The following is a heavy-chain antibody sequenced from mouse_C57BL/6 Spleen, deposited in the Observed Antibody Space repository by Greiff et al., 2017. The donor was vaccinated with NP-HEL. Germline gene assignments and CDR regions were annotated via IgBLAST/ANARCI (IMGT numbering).Heavy chain of an antibody. CDR1: GFSLTSYA. Sequence: LMESGPGLVAPSQSLSITCTVSGFSLTSYAISWVRQPPGKGLEWLGVIWTGGGTNYNSALKSRLSISKDNSKSQVFLKMNRLQTDDTARYYCARYYGSSFIYAMDYWGQGTSVTVSS. CDR3: ARYYGSSFIYAMDY. J-gene: IGHJ4*01. V-gene: IGHV2-9-1*01. CDR2: IWTGGGT. D-gene: IGHD1-1*01.